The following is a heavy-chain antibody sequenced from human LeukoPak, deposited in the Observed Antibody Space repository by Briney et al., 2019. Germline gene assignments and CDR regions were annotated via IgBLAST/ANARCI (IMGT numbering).Heavy chain of an antibody. CDR3: AVSPCYYGSGSYSPFDP. V-gene: IGHV4-59*01. CDR2: IYYSGST. D-gene: IGHD3-10*01. CDR1: GGSISSYY. Sequence: PSETLSLTCTVSGGSISSYYWSWIRQPPGKGLEWIGYIYYSGSTNYNPSLKSRVTISVDTSKNQFSLKLSSVTAADTAVYYCAVSPCYYGSGSYSPFDPWGQGTLVTVSS. J-gene: IGHJ5*02.